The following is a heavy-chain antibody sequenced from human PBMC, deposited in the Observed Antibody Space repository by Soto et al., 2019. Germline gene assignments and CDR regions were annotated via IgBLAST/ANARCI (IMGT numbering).Heavy chain of an antibody. Sequence: GGSLRLSCTGSGFAFNNYGINWVRQAPGKGLEWVSSISKSDYTYYSDSVKGRFTISRDNAKNSVSLQMNTLRVEDTAVYYCAREDSIIIPAVSDFWGQGTLVTVSS. CDR2: ISKSDYT. V-gene: IGHV3-21*01. CDR1: GFAFNNYG. J-gene: IGHJ4*02. CDR3: AREDSIIIPAVSDF. D-gene: IGHD2-2*01.